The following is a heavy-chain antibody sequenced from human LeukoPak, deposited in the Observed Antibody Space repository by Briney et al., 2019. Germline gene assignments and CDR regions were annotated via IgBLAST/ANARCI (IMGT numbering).Heavy chain of an antibody. CDR3: ARQRAEATYDAFEI. CDR2: ITGSGDGT. J-gene: IGHJ3*02. D-gene: IGHD1-26*01. CDR1: GFTFSTYA. V-gene: IGHV3-23*01. Sequence: GGSLRLSCAASGFTFSTYAMTWVRQAPGKGLEWVSSITGSGDGTSAADSVTGRFSISRDNSKSTLYLQMSSLRAEDTAVYYCARQRAEATYDAFEIWGQGTMVTVSS.